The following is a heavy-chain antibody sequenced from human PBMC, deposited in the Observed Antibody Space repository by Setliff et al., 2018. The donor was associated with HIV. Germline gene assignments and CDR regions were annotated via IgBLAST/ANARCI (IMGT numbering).Heavy chain of an antibody. CDR1: GDSIISATYF. CDR2: ISYTGST. Sequence: SETLSLTCTVSGDSIISATYFWGWIRQPPGKGPEWIGTISYTGSTYYNPSLKSRVTMSVDTSEDQFSLMLSSVTAADTAVYFCARHKVLSFSGELLPPYFDYWGQGALVTVSS. CDR3: ARHKVLSFSGELLPPYFDY. V-gene: IGHV4-39*01. D-gene: IGHD3-10*01. J-gene: IGHJ4*02.